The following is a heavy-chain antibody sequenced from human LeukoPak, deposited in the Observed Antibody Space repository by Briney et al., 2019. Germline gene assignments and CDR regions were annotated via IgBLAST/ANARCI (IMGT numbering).Heavy chain of an antibody. CDR2: ISSSSTI. Sequence: GGSLRLSCAASGFTFSSYSMNWVRQAPGKGLEWVSYISSSSTIYYADSVKGRFTISRDNAKNSLYLQMNSLRAEDTAVYYCARGGYYFDYWGQGTLVTVSS. V-gene: IGHV3-48*01. J-gene: IGHJ4*02. D-gene: IGHD3-16*01. CDR1: GFTFSSYS. CDR3: ARGGYYFDY.